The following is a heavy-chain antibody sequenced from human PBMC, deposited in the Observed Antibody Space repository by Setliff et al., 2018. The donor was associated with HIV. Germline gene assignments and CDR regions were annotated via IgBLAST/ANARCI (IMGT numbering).Heavy chain of an antibody. CDR2: IYYSGSS. J-gene: IGHJ4*02. CDR1: GDSISSGGYY. V-gene: IGHV4-31*03. CDR3: ARTIQPSGSPFDF. D-gene: IGHD2-21*01. Sequence: TLSLTCTVSGDSISSGGYYWSWIRQSPGKGLEWIGYIYYSGSSYYNPSLQSRITMSVETSMNQFSLRLTSVTAADTAIYYCARTIQPSGSPFDFWGQGMLVTVSS.